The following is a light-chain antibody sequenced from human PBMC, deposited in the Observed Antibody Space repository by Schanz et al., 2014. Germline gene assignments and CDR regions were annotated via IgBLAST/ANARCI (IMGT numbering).Light chain of an antibody. V-gene: IGKV1-5*01. CDR3: QHYASYSANT. J-gene: IGKJ2*01. CDR2: DAT. CDR1: QVVDDR. Sequence: DIQMTQSPSTLSASVGDSVTITCRASQVVDDRVAWYQQKPGEAPKVLIYDATTLERGVPSRFSGSGSGTEFTLTISSLQPDDFASYHCQHYASYSANTFGQGTKLEIK.